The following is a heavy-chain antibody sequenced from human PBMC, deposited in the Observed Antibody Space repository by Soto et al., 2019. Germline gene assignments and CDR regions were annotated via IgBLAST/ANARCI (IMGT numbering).Heavy chain of an antibody. CDR3: ARVDYGAYYFDY. CDR2: INSDGSTT. D-gene: IGHD4-17*01. V-gene: IGHV3-74*01. CDR1: GFIFGNYW. J-gene: IGHJ4*02. Sequence: EVQLVESGGGLVQPGGSLRLSCAASGFIFGNYWMHWVRQAPGKGLVWVSRINSDGSTTSYADSVKGRSTFSRDNAKNTLYLQMNSLRAEDTAVYYCARVDYGAYYFDYWGQGTLVTVSS.